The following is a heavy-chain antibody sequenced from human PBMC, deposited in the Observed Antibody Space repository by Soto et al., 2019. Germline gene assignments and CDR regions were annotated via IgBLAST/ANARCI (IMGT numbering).Heavy chain of an antibody. CDR3: VKVGATGY. Sequence: GGSLRLSCEASGFTFGSYGMHWVRQAPGKGLEWVAVISYDGSNKYYADSVKGRFTISRDNSKNTLYLQMNSLRAEDTAVYYCVKVGATGYWGQGTLVTVSS. V-gene: IGHV3-30*18. CDR2: ISYDGSNK. CDR1: GFTFGSYG. J-gene: IGHJ4*02. D-gene: IGHD1-26*01.